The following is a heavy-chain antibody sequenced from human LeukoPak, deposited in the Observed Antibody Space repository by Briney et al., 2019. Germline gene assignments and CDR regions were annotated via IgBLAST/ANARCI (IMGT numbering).Heavy chain of an antibody. J-gene: IGHJ4*02. V-gene: IGHV3-11*04. CDR3: ASGSSSWYWWYFDY. D-gene: IGHD6-13*01. CDR2: ISSSGSTI. CDR1: GFTFSDYY. Sequence: GGSLRLSCAASGFTFSDYYMSWIRQAPGKGLEWVSYISSSGSTIYYADSVKGRFTISRDNAKNSLYLQMNSLRAEDTAVYYCASGSSSWYWWYFDYWGQGTLVTVSS.